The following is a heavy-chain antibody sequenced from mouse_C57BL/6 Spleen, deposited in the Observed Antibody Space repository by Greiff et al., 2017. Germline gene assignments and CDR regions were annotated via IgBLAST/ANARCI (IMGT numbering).Heavy chain of an antibody. CDR3: ARSGGYYVDWYFDV. J-gene: IGHJ1*03. CDR2: IHPNSGRT. V-gene: IGHV1-64*01. D-gene: IGHD2-3*01. Sequence: VQLQQPGAELVKPGASVKLSCKASGYTFTSYWMHWVKQRPGQGLEWIGMIHPNSGRTNYNEKFKSKATLTVDKSSSTAYMQLSSLTSEDSAVYYCARSGGYYVDWYFDVWGTGTTVTVSS. CDR1: GYTFTSYW.